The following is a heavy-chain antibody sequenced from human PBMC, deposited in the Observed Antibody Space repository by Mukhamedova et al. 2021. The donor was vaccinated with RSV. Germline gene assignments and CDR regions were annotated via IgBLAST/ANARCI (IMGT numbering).Heavy chain of an antibody. V-gene: IGHV3-23*01. Sequence: VRQAPGRGLEWVSGITRSHNTYYADSVKGRFTISRDNSKSTLILQMHNLRAEDTGVYYCVKDVSDWPPTSDYFDYFGQGTLLTVS. D-gene: IGHD2-21*02. CDR3: VKDVSDWPPTSDYFDY. J-gene: IGHJ4*02. CDR2: ITRSHNT.